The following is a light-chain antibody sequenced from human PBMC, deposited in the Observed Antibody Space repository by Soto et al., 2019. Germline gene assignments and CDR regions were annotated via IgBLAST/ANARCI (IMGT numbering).Light chain of an antibody. CDR1: QSVRTY. CDR2: DAS. V-gene: IGKV3-11*01. J-gene: IGKJ3*01. CDR3: QQSFSIPFT. Sequence: EIVLTQSPVTLSLSPGERATLSCRASQSVRTYLAWYQVKPGQAPRLLIYDASSRASGVPARFSGSGSGTDFTLTISSLEPEDFATYYCQQSFSIPFTFGPGTKVDV.